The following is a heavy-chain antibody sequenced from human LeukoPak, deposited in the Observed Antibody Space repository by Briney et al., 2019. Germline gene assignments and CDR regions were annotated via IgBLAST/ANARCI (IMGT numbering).Heavy chain of an antibody. J-gene: IGHJ4*02. D-gene: IGHD5-24*01. Sequence: SQTLSLTCTVSGGSISSGGYYWSWIRQPPGKGLEWIGYIYHSGNTNYNPSLKSRVTISVDTSKNQFSLKLSSVTAADTAVYYCARDGATGKYDFWGQGTLVIVSS. CDR1: GGSISSGGYY. CDR3: ARDGATGKYDF. V-gene: IGHV4-30-2*02. CDR2: IYHSGNT.